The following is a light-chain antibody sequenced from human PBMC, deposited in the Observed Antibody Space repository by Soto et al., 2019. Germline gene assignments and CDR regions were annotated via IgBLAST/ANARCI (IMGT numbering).Light chain of an antibody. Sequence: QPVLTQPASVSGSPVQSITISCTGTSSDVGSYNLVSWYQQHPGKAPKLMIYEGSKRPSGVSNRFSGSKSGNTASLTISGLQAEDEADYYCCSYAGSSTFLYVFGTGTKVTVL. CDR1: SSDVGSYNL. V-gene: IGLV2-23*03. J-gene: IGLJ1*01. CDR2: EGS. CDR3: CSYAGSSTFLYV.